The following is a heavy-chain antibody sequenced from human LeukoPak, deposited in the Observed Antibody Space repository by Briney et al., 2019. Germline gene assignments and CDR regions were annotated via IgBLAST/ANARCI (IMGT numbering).Heavy chain of an antibody. V-gene: IGHV3-33*08. CDR2: IWYDGSHK. CDR3: AAGEPYVY. Sequence: GGSLRLSCAASGFTFSSYSMNWVRQAPGKGLEWVAIIWYDGSHKYYADSVKGRFTISRDNSKNTLYLQMSSLRAEDTAVYYCAAGEPYVYWGQGTLVTVSS. CDR1: GFTFSSYS. J-gene: IGHJ4*02. D-gene: IGHD1-14*01.